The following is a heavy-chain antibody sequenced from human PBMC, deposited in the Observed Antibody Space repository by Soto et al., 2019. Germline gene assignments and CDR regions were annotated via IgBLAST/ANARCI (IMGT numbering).Heavy chain of an antibody. CDR2: INPATGAA. D-gene: IGHD3-3*01. V-gene: IGHV1-2*02. CDR3: ARGGGVGVAGSAAFDM. J-gene: IGHJ3*02. Sequence: QLHLVQSGAVVKKPGASVTVSCSASGYPVTAYYMHWVRQAPGRGLEWMGGINPATGAAKYTQTFQGRVTMPKDPSTSTVFMEPRVLIYGDNAGFYGARGGGVGVAGSAAFDMWGQGTLVTVSS. CDR1: GYPVTAYY.